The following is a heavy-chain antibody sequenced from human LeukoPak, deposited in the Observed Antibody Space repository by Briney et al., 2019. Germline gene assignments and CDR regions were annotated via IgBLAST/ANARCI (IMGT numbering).Heavy chain of an antibody. V-gene: IGHV4-59*01. Sequence: KASETLSLTCTVSGGSISSYYWSWIRQPPGKGLEWIGYIYYSGSTNYNPSLKSRVTISVDTYKNQFSLKLSSATAADTAVYYCARAVTYYDLWSGYYDASHFDYWGQGTLVTVSS. D-gene: IGHD3-3*01. J-gene: IGHJ4*02. CDR2: IYYSGST. CDR1: GGSISSYY. CDR3: ARAVTYYDLWSGYYDASHFDY.